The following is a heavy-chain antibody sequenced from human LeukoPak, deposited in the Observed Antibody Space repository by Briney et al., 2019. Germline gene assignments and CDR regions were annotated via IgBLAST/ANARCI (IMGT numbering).Heavy chain of an antibody. CDR2: ISRNSRYI. J-gene: IGHJ4*02. CDR1: GFTFSSYT. D-gene: IGHD6-13*01. CDR3: ARVAEAAAFDS. V-gene: IGHV3-21*06. Sequence: GGSLRLSCAASGFTFSSYTMNWVRQAPGKGLEWVSSISRNSRYIYYADSMRGRFTISRDNAKNSLYLQMNSLKPEDTAVYYCARVAEAAAFDSWGQGTLVTVSS.